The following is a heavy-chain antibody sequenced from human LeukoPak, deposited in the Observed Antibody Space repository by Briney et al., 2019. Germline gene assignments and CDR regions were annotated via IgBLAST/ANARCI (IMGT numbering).Heavy chain of an antibody. J-gene: IGHJ6*02. D-gene: IGHD3-22*01. CDR3: AGTYYYDSSGSDYYYGMDV. CDR2: IYYSGST. CDR1: GGSISSYY. Sequence: SETLSLTCTVSGGSISSYYWSWIRQPPGKGLEWIGYIYYSGSTNYNPSLKSRVTISVDTSKNQFSLKLSSVTAADTAVYYCAGTYYYDSSGSDYYYGMDVWGQGTTVTVSS. V-gene: IGHV4-59*01.